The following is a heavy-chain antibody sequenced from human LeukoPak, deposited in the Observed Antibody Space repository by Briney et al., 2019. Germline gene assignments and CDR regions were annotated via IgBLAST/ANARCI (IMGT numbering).Heavy chain of an antibody. CDR3: ARVRQGELLEY. Sequence: SETLSLTCAVSVYSISSGYYWGWIRQPPGKGLEWIGSIYHSGSTYYNPSLKSRVTISVDTSKNQFSLKLSSVTAADTAVYYCARVRQGELLEYWGQGTLVTVSS. D-gene: IGHD1-26*01. J-gene: IGHJ4*02. CDR1: VYSISSGYY. V-gene: IGHV4-38-2*01. CDR2: IYHSGST.